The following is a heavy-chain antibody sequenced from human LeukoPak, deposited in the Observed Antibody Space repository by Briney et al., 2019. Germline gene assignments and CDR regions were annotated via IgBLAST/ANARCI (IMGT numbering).Heavy chain of an antibody. Sequence: LTGGSLRLSCAASGFRFSSYWMSWVRQAPGKGLEWVANINQDGTEKYYVDSVKGRFTISRDNAKNSLSLQMNSLRAEDTAVYYCARDTGGFNGLRSFDYWGQGTLVTVSS. J-gene: IGHJ4*02. V-gene: IGHV3-7*01. CDR1: GFRFSSYW. CDR2: INQDGTEK. D-gene: IGHD1-14*01. CDR3: ARDTGGFNGLRSFDY.